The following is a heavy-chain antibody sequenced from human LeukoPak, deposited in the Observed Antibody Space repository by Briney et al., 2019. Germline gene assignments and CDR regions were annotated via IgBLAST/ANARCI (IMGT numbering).Heavy chain of an antibody. Sequence: TGGSLRLSCAASGFTVSSNYMSWVRQASGKGLEWVGRIRSKANSYATAYAASVKGRFTISRDDSKNTAYLQMNSLKTEDTAVYYCSRHILLWFGEPTYDAFDIWGQGTMVTVSS. J-gene: IGHJ3*02. CDR3: SRHILLWFGEPTYDAFDI. D-gene: IGHD3-10*01. CDR1: GFTVSSNY. CDR2: IRSKANSYAT. V-gene: IGHV3-73*01.